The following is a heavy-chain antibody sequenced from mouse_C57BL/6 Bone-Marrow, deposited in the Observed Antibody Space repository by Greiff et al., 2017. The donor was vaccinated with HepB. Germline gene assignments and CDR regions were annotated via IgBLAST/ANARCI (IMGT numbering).Heavy chain of an antibody. Sequence: QVQLKESGAELARPGASVKLSCKASGYTFTSYGISWVKQRTGQGLEWIGEIYRRSGNTYYNEKFKGKATLTADKSSSTAYMELRSLTSEDSAVYFCADSKSYWYFDVWGTGTKVTVSS. CDR3: ADSKSYWYFDV. CDR2: IYRRSGNT. D-gene: IGHD2-5*01. J-gene: IGHJ1*03. CDR1: GYTFTSYG. V-gene: IGHV1-81*01.